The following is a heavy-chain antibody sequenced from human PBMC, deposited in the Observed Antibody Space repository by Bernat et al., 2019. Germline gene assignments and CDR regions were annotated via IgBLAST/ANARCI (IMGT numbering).Heavy chain of an antibody. CDR1: GFTFSSYW. J-gene: IGHJ6*03. Sequence: EVQLVESGGGLVQPGGSLRLSCAASGFTFSSYWMHWVRQAPGKGLVWVSRINSDGSSTSYADSVKGRFTISRDNAKNTLYLQMNSLRAEDTAVYYCARGEYYDFWSGYYVDYYYYYMDVRGKGTTVTVSS. CDR3: ARGEYYDFWSGYYVDYYYYYMDV. CDR2: INSDGSST. D-gene: IGHD3-3*01. V-gene: IGHV3-74*01.